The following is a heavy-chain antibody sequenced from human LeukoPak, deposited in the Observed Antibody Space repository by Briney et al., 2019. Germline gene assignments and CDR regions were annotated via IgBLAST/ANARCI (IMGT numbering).Heavy chain of an antibody. J-gene: IGHJ4*02. V-gene: IGHV1-2*02. Sequence: ASVKVSRKASGYSFTNYYIHWVRQAPGQGLEWMGWINPNSGGTNYAQKFQGRVTMTRDTSISTAYMELSRLRSDDTAVYYCARGGYSSSQYYFDYWGQGTLVTVSS. CDR3: ARGGYSSSQYYFDY. D-gene: IGHD6-13*01. CDR1: GYSFTNYY. CDR2: INPNSGGT.